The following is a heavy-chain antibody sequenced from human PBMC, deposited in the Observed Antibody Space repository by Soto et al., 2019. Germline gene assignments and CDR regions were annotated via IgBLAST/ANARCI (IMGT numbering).Heavy chain of an antibody. J-gene: IGHJ6*02. D-gene: IGHD3-3*01. V-gene: IGHV3-23*01. CDR2: ITASSSST. CDR3: ENRGKIYGVGLDV. Sequence: XGSLSLSFASSGFDFSSNAMRWVRQAPGKGLEWVSSITASSSSTDYADSVKGRFTISRDNSKNTLYLQMNSLTAEDTATYYCENRGKIYGVGLDVCGQGTTVTVPS. CDR1: GFDFSSNA.